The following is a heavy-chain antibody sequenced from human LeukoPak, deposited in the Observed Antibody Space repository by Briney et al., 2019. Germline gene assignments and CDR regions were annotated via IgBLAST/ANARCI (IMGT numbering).Heavy chain of an antibody. CDR1: GFTFDDYA. J-gene: IGHJ6*02. CDR2: ISWNSGSI. Sequence: GGSLRLSCAASGFTFDDYAMHWVRQAPGKGLEWVSGISWNSGSIGYADSVKGRFTISRDNAKNSLYLQMNSLRAEDTALYYCAKDMGPAAYYYYGMGVWGQGTAVTVSS. CDR3: AKDMGPAAYYYYGMGV. D-gene: IGHD2-2*01. V-gene: IGHV3-9*01.